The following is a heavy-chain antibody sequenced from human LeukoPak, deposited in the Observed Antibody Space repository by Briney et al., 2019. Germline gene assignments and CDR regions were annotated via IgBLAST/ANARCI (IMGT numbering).Heavy chain of an antibody. CDR1: AFTLSSYS. CDR3: ARDRYCSGSAYYFDY. Sequence: PGGSLRLSCAASAFTLSSYSMNWVRQAPGKGLEWVSPISSSSSYIYSADSVKGRFTISRDNAKNSLYLQMNSLRAEDTAVYYCARDRYCSGSAYYFDYWGQGTLVTVSS. J-gene: IGHJ4*02. V-gene: IGHV3-21*01. CDR2: ISSSSSYI. D-gene: IGHD3-10*01.